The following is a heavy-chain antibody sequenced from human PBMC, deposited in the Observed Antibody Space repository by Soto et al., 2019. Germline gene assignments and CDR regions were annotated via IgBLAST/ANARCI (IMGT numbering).Heavy chain of an antibody. CDR2: IFSNDEK. V-gene: IGHV2-26*01. Sequence: SGPTLVNPTETLTLTCTVSGFSLSNARMGVSWIRQPPGKALEWLAHIFSNDEKSYSTSLKSRLTISKDTSKSQVVPTMTNMDPVDTATYYCARGNYDFWSGRYYYGMDVWGQGTTVTVSS. D-gene: IGHD3-3*01. CDR1: GFSLSNARMG. J-gene: IGHJ6*02. CDR3: ARGNYDFWSGRYYYGMDV.